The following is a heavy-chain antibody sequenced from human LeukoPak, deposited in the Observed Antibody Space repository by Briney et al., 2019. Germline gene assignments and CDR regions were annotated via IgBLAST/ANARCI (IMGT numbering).Heavy chain of an antibody. CDR2: IKSKTDGGTT. V-gene: IGHV3-15*01. D-gene: IGHD4-23*01. J-gene: IGHJ4*02. CDR3: TTGPPYYFLSYGGNSPFDY. CDR1: GFTFSNAW. Sequence: GGSLRLSCAASGFTFSNAWMSWVRQAPGKGLEWVGRIKSKTDGGTTDYAAPVKGRFTISKDNSKNKLYLQMNSLKTEDTAVYYCTTGPPYYFLSYGGNSPFDYWGQGTLVTVSS.